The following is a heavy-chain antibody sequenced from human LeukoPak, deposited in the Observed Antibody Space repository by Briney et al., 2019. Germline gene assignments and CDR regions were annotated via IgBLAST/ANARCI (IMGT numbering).Heavy chain of an antibody. Sequence: ASVKLSFEASGYTFTAYYMHWVRQAHGQGLEWVSYINPGSGDSNSAQKFQGRVTMSRDTSISTAYMELTRLRPDDTAVYFCATSQYEGLVAAFDFWGQGTQVTVSS. J-gene: IGHJ4*02. D-gene: IGHD6-25*01. CDR2: INPGSGDS. CDR1: GYTFTAYY. V-gene: IGHV1-2*02. CDR3: ATSQYEGLVAAFDF.